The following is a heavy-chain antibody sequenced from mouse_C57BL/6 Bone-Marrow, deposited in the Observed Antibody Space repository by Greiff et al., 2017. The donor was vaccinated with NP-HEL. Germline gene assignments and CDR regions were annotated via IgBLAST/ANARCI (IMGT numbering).Heavy chain of an antibody. J-gene: IGHJ3*01. D-gene: IGHD2-10*02. V-gene: IGHV1-80*01. CDR2: IYPGDGDT. CDR1: GYAFSSYW. CDR3: ARRGYGNYVWFAY. Sequence: QVQLQQSGAELVKPGASVKISCKASGYAFSSYWMNWVKQRPGKGLEWIGQIYPGDGDTNYNGKFKGKATLTADKSSSTAYMQLSSLTSEDSAVYFCARRGYGNYVWFAYWGQGTLVTVSA.